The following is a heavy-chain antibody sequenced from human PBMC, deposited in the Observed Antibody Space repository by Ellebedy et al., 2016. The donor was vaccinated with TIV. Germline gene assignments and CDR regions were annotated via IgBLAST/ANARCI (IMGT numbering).Heavy chain of an antibody. J-gene: IGHJ2*01. CDR3: ARDDWGSGYFDL. D-gene: IGHD7-27*01. Sequence: MPSETLSLTCAVYGGSFSGYYWSWIRQPPGKGLEWIGEINHRGSTNYHPSLKSRVTISVDTSKNQFSLKLSSVTAADTAVYYCARDDWGSGYFDLWGRGTLVTVSS. V-gene: IGHV4-34*01. CDR2: INHRGST. CDR1: GGSFSGYY.